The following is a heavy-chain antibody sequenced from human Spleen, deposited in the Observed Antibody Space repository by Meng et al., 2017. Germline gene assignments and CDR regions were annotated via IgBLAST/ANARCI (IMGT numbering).Heavy chain of an antibody. J-gene: IGHJ4*02. CDR2: ISGYNGNS. D-gene: IGHD2-15*01. V-gene: IGHV1-18*01. Sequence: QVQLVQSGDEVKKSGASVKVSCKASGYTFTSYGLSWVRQAPGQGLEWMGWISGYNGNSHHAQKVQGRVTMTTDTSTSTAYMELRSLRSDDTAVYYCARWVGGRWDFDYWGQGTLVTVSS. CDR3: ARWVGGRWDFDY. CDR1: GYTFTSYG.